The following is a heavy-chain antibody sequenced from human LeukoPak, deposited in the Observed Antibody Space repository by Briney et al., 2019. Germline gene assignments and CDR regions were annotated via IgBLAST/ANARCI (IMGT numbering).Heavy chain of an antibody. CDR1: GFTFDDYG. Sequence: GGSLRLSCVASGFTFDDYGMSWVRQAPGKGLEWVSGINWNGGSTGYADSVKGRFTISRDNAKNSLYLQMNSLRAEDTALYYCARSDYDILTGYYNPVGGDYFDYWGQGTLVTVSS. D-gene: IGHD3-9*01. V-gene: IGHV3-20*04. CDR3: ARSDYDILTGYYNPVGGDYFDY. CDR2: INWNGGST. J-gene: IGHJ4*02.